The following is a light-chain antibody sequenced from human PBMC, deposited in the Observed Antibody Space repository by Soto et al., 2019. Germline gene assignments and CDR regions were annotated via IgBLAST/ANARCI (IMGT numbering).Light chain of an antibody. CDR3: SSYTSSGTLYWV. J-gene: IGLJ3*02. CDR1: SSDVGGYNY. CDR2: GVT. V-gene: IGLV2-14*01. Sequence: QSVLTQPASVSGSPGQSITISCTGTSSDVGGYNYVSWYQQHPGKAPKLIIYGVTDRPSGVSDRFSGSRSGNTASLTISGLQAEDEADYYCSSYTSSGTLYWVFGGGTKVTVL.